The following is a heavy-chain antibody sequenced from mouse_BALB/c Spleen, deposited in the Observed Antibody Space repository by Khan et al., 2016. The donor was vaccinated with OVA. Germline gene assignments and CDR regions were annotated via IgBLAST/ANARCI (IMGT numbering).Heavy chain of an antibody. Sequence: QVQLKESGPGLVAPSQSLSITCTVSGFSLSRYNVHWVRQPPGQGLEWLGMIWGGGGTDYISALKSSLSISKDDYTRKVFLKMNSLQTDDTAMYDCTRADYRYDSYYAMDYWGQGTSVTVSS. V-gene: IGHV2-6-4*01. CDR1: GFSLSRYN. J-gene: IGHJ4*01. CDR3: TRADYRYDSYYAMDY. CDR2: IWGGGGT. D-gene: IGHD2-14*01.